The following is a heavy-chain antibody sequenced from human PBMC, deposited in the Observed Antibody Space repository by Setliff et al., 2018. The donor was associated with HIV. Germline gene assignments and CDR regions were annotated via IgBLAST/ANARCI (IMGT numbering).Heavy chain of an antibody. CDR2: IYTSGST. J-gene: IGHJ4*02. CDR3: ARVSAYYDSSGYFDY. D-gene: IGHD3-22*01. V-gene: IGHV4-61*02. Sequence: SETLSLTCTVSGGSISSGSYYWSWIRQSAGKGLEWIGRIYTSGSTNYNPSLKSRVTISVDTSKNQFSLKLSSVTAADTAVYYCARVSAYYDSSGYFDYWGQGTLVTVSS. CDR1: GGSISSGSYY.